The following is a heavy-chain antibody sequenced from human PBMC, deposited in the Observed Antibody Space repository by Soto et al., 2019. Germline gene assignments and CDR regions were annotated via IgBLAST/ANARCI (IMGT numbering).Heavy chain of an antibody. D-gene: IGHD5-12*01. CDR1: GGTFSSYT. CDR2: IIPILGIA. CDR3: ARVGGYSGYDNPHFDY. J-gene: IGHJ4*02. V-gene: IGHV1-69*02. Sequence: QVQLVQSGAEVKKPGSSVKVSCKASGGTFSSYTISWVRQAPGQGLEWMGRIIPILGIANYAQKFQGRVTITADKSTGTAYMELSSLRSEDTAVYYCARVGGYSGYDNPHFDYWGQGTLVTVSS.